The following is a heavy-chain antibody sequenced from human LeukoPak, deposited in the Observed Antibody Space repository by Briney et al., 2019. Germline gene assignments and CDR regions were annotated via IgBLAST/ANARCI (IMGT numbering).Heavy chain of an antibody. CDR1: GYTFTSYG. CDR2: IIPIFGTA. V-gene: IGHV1-69*13. CDR3: AIRYRFVTNYFDP. D-gene: IGHD1-7*01. J-gene: IGHJ5*02. Sequence: GASVKVSCKASGYTFTSYGISWVRQAPGQGLEWMGGIIPIFGTANYAQKFQGRVTITADESTSTAYMELSSLRSEDTAVYYCAIRYRFVTNYFDPWGQGTLVTVSS.